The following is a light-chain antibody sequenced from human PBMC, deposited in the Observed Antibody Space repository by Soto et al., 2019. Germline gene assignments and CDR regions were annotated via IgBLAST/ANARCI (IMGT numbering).Light chain of an antibody. V-gene: IGKV3-15*01. J-gene: IGKJ4*01. Sequence: EIVMTQSPATLSVSPGERATLSCRASQSLGSNLAWYQQKPGQAPRLLIYGASTRATGIPARFSGSESETEFTLTISSLQSEDFAVYYCQHYNDWPFTFGGGTKVEIK. CDR1: QSLGSN. CDR3: QHYNDWPFT. CDR2: GAS.